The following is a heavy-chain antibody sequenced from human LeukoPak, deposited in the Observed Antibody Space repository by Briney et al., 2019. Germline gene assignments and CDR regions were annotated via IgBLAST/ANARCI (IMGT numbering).Heavy chain of an antibody. CDR2: IYYSGST. CDR1: GGSISSSSYY. V-gene: IGHV4-39*01. CDR3: ARHGLEWPHAFDI. Sequence: PSGTLSLTCTVSGGSISSSSYYWGWIRQPPGKGLEWIGSIYYSGSTYYNPSLKSRVTISVDTSKNQFSLKLSSVTAADTAVYYCARHGLEWPHAFDIWGQGTMVTVSS. D-gene: IGHD3-3*01. J-gene: IGHJ3*02.